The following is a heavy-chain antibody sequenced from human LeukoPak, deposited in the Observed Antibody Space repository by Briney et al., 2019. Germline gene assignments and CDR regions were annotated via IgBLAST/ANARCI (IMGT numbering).Heavy chain of an antibody. CDR2: MNPNSGNT. Sequence: ASVKVSCKASGYTFTSYDINWVRQATGQRLEWMGWMNPNSGNTGYAQKFQGRVTMTRNTSISTAYMELSSLRSEDTAVYYCARVVPAAIIVDPWGQGTLVTVSS. D-gene: IGHD2-2*01. CDR1: GYTFTSYD. V-gene: IGHV1-8*01. J-gene: IGHJ5*02. CDR3: ARVVPAAIIVDP.